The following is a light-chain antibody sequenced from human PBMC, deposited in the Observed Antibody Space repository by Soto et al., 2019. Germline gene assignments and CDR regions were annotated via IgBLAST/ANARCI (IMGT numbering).Light chain of an antibody. V-gene: IGLV1-40*01. CDR3: QSYDSSLSGPFYV. CDR2: GNS. CDR1: SSNIGGGYD. J-gene: IGLJ1*01. Sequence: QSVLTQPPSVSGAPGQRVTISCTGSSSNIGGGYDVHWYQQLPGTAPKLLIYGNSNRPSGVPDRFSGSKSGTSASLAITGLQAEDEADYYCQSYDSSLSGPFYVFGTGTKVTVL.